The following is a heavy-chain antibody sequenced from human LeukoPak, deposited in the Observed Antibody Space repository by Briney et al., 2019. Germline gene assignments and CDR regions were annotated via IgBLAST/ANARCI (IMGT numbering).Heavy chain of an antibody. CDR3: ATPPRYCSSTSCYAGAGDDAFDI. Sequence: GGSLRLACAASGFTFSSYSMNWVRQAPGKGLEWVSSISSSSSYIYYADSVKGRFTISRDNAKNSLYLQMNSLRAEDTAVYYCATPPRYCSSTSCYAGAGDDAFDIWGQGTMVTVSS. J-gene: IGHJ3*02. D-gene: IGHD2-2*01. CDR1: GFTFSSYS. V-gene: IGHV3-21*01. CDR2: ISSSSSYI.